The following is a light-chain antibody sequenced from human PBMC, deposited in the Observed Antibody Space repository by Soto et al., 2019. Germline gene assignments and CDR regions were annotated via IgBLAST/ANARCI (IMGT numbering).Light chain of an antibody. CDR2: DVS. CDR1: SSDVGAYNY. CDR3: SSNAGSGYV. J-gene: IGLJ1*01. Sequence: QSALTQPPSASGSPGQSVSISCTGTSSDVGAYNYVSWYQQHPGKAPNLMIYDVSKRPSGVPDRFSGSKSGNTASLTVSGLQAQDVADYCCSSNAGSGYVFGTGTKVTVL. V-gene: IGLV2-8*01.